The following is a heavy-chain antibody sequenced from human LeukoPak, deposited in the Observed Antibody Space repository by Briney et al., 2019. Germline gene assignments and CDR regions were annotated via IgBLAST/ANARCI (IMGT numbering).Heavy chain of an antibody. J-gene: IGHJ6*02. CDR3: ARCYSYGLGYGMDV. D-gene: IGHD5-18*01. Sequence: PGGSLRLSCAASGFTVSSNYMSWVRQAPGKGLEWVSVICSGGSTYYADSVKGRFTISRDNSKNTLYLQMNSLRAEDTAVYYCARCYSYGLGYGMDVWGQGTAVTVSS. V-gene: IGHV3-66*01. CDR1: GFTVSSNY. CDR2: ICSGGST.